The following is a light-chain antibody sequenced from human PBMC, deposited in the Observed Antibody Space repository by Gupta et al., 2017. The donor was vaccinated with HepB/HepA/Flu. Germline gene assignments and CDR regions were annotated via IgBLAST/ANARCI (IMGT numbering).Light chain of an antibody. V-gene: IGLV3-9*01. J-gene: IGLJ2*01. CDR2: RDS. Sequence: SYELTQPLSVSVALGQTARITCGGNNIGSKNVHWYQQKPGQAPVLVIYRDSNRPSEIPERFSGSNSGNTATLNISRAQAGDEADYYCQVWDITTAHVVFGGGTNLTVL. CDR1: NIGSKN. CDR3: QVWDITTAHVV.